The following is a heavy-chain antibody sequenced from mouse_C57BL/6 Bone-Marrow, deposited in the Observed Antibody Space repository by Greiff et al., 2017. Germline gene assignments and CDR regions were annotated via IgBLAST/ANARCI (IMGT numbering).Heavy chain of an antibody. CDR1: GYTFTDYN. CDR2: IHPNNGGT. Sequence: EVKLVESGPELVKPGASVKIPCKASGYTFTDYNMDWVKQSHGKSLEWIGDIHPNNGGTIYNQKFKGKATLTVDKSSSTAYMELRSLTSEDTAVYYCARRDYGSSYDYAMDYWGQGTSVTVSS. D-gene: IGHD1-1*01. CDR3: ARRDYGSSYDYAMDY. J-gene: IGHJ4*01. V-gene: IGHV1-18*01.